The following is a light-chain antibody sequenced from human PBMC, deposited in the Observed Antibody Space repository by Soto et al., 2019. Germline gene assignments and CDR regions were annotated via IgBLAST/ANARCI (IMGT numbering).Light chain of an antibody. CDR2: AAS. Sequence: DIQMTQSPTSLSASVGDRVTITCRASQGIRNFVAWYQQQPGKAPKLLIYAASTLQSGVPFRFSGSGSGTDFTLTINGLQPEDVATYSHQKYSSVPVFGPGTKVEIK. V-gene: IGKV1-27*01. CDR1: QGIRNF. CDR3: QKYSSVPV. J-gene: IGKJ3*01.